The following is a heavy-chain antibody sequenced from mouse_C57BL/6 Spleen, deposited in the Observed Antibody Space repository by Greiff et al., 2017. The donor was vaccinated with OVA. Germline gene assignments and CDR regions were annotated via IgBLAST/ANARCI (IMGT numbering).Heavy chain of an antibody. CDR1: GYTFTSYW. Sequence: VQLQQPGAELVKPGASVKLSCKASGYTFTSYWMHWVKQRPGQGLAWIGIIHPISGSTNSNEKFKSKATLTVDKSSSTAYMQLSSLTSEDSAVYYCARNYDYDDGGSFDDWGKGTTLTVSS. CDR2: IHPISGST. CDR3: ARNYDYDDGGSFDD. D-gene: IGHD2-4*01. J-gene: IGHJ2*01. V-gene: IGHV1-64*01.